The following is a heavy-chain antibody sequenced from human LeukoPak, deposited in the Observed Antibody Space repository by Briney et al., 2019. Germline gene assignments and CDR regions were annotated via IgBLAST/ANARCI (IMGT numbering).Heavy chain of an antibody. CDR1: GGSISSYY. V-gene: IGHV4-59*01. Sequence: SETLSLTCTVSGGSISSYYWSWIRQPPGKGLEWIGYIYYSGSTNYNPSLKSRVTISVDTSRNQFSLKLSSVTAADTAVYYCARDYSSSSLWFDPWGQGTLVTVFS. CDR3: ARDYSSSSLWFDP. J-gene: IGHJ5*02. D-gene: IGHD6-6*01. CDR2: IYYSGST.